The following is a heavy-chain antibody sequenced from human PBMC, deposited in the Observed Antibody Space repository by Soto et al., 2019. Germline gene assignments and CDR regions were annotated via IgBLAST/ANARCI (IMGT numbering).Heavy chain of an antibody. J-gene: IGHJ4*02. D-gene: IGHD3-16*01. Sequence: PGGSLRLSCTVSGFTLSSYAMSWVRQAPGKGLEWVSAISGSGGSTYYADSVKGRFTISRDNSKNTLYLQMNSLRAEDTALYYGAKDKYYDWGQGPLVTVSS. CDR3: AKDKYYD. CDR1: GFTLSSYA. CDR2: ISGSGGST. V-gene: IGHV3-23*01.